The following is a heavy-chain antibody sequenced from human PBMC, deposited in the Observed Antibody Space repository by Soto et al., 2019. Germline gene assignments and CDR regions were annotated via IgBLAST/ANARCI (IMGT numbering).Heavy chain of an antibody. CDR2: VYFSGNT. J-gene: IGHJ5*02. D-gene: IGHD6-25*01. Sequence: QVQLQESGPGLVKPSETLSLTCTVSGGSLSSYYWTWMRQSPGKGLEWIGYVYFSGNTNYNPSLRSRVTLSIDTSRNKFSLRLASVTAADTAFYYCGSVRPSGYVLSWGQGTLVTVSS. CDR3: GSVRPSGYVLS. V-gene: IGHV4-59*01. CDR1: GGSLSSYY.